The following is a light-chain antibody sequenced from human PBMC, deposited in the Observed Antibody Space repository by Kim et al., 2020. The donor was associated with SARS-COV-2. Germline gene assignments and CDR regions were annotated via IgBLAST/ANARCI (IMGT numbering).Light chain of an antibody. CDR3: AAWDDSLNGPV. CDR1: SSNIGSDT. CDR2: NNN. J-gene: IGLJ3*02. Sequence: QSVLTQPPSASGTPGQRVTISCSVSSSNIGSDTVDWYQHLPGAAPQLLIYNNNQRPSGVPDRFSASKSGTSASLAISGLQSEDEADYYCAAWDDSLNGPVLGGGTKLTVL. V-gene: IGLV1-44*01.